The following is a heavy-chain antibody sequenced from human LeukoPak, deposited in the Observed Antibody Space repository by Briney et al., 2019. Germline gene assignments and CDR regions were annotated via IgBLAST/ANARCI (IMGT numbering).Heavy chain of an antibody. Sequence: GGSLRLSCAASGFTSSTNAMHWVRQAPGKGLEWVAVISYDGSNKYYADSVKGRFTISRDNSTNTLYLQMNSLRFEDTAVYYCARIGGYNYGNELDHWGQGTLVTVSS. D-gene: IGHD3-10*01. CDR1: GFTSSTNA. V-gene: IGHV3-30*04. J-gene: IGHJ4*02. CDR3: ARIGGYNYGNELDH. CDR2: ISYDGSNK.